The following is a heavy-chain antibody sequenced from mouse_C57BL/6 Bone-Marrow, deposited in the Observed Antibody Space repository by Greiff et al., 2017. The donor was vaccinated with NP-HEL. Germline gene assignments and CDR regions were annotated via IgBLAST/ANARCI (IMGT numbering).Heavy chain of an antibody. J-gene: IGHJ3*01. CDR1: GFTFSDYG. D-gene: IGHD1-1*01. CDR3: ARTLRFSWFAY. V-gene: IGHV5-17*01. CDR2: ISSGSSTI. Sequence: EVKVVESGGGLVKPGGSLKLSCAASGFTFSDYGMHWVRQAPEKGLEWVAYISSGSSTIYYVDPVKGRFTIARDNAKNTLFLQMTSLRSEDTAMYYCARTLRFSWFAYWGQGTLVTVSA.